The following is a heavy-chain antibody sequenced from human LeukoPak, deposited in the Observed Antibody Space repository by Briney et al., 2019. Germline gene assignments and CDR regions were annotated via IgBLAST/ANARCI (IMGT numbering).Heavy chain of an antibody. CDR1: GFTVSSNY. Sequence: PGGSLRLSCAASGFTVSSNYMSWVRQAPGKGLEWISYISSGSNAIYYADSVKGRFTISRDNAKNSLYLQMNSLRDEDTAVYYCARGYFFDYWGQGTLVTVSS. CDR3: ARGYFFDY. J-gene: IGHJ4*02. CDR2: ISSGSNAI. D-gene: IGHD1-14*01. V-gene: IGHV3-48*02.